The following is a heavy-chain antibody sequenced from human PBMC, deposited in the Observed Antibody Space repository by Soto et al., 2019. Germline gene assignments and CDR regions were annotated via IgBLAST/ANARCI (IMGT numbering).Heavy chain of an antibody. J-gene: IGHJ4*02. V-gene: IGHV3-23*01. CDR2: ISVSGYKT. CDR1: GFSFTAYI. CDR3: AKGGWLDD. D-gene: IGHD5-12*01. Sequence: EVHLLESGGDLVQPGGSLRLSCAASGFSFTAYIMSWFRQAPGQGLAWVSAISVSGYKTYYADSVKRRLTISRDDAKNTLYLQWNNLRGDDTAIYYCAKGGWLDDCGQGTLVNVSS.